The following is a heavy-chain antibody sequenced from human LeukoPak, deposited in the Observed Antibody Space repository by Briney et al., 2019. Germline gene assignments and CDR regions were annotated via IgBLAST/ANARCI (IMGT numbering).Heavy chain of an antibody. CDR3: ATPYIASLGGWVDY. J-gene: IGHJ4*02. CDR2: IRNDESNK. V-gene: IGHV3-30*02. D-gene: IGHD2-15*01. Sequence: GGSLRLSCAASGFSFSNYGMHWVRQAPGKGLEWVTFIRNDESNKYYADSARGRFSISRDNSKNTLYLQMNSLRADDTAIYYCATPYIASLGGWVDYWGQGTLVTVSS. CDR1: GFSFSNYG.